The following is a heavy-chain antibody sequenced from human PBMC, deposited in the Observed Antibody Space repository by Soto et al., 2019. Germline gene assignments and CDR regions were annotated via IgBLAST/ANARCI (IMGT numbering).Heavy chain of an antibody. CDR1: GGSISTGGYY. CDR3: ARSVSP. Sequence: QVQLQESGPGLLKPSQTLSLTCTVSGGSISTGGYYWNWIRQQPGKGLEWIRYFYYSGSTYYNPSLKSRVTISVNTSKNPFSLKLSSVTAADTAVYYCARSVSPWGQGTLVTVSS. J-gene: IGHJ5*02. V-gene: IGHV4-31*03. CDR2: FYYSGST.